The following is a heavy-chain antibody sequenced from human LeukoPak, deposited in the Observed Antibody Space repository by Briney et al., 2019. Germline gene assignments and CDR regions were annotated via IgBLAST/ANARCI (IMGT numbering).Heavy chain of an antibody. J-gene: IGHJ6*02. CDR1: GFTFGDYA. CDR2: IRSKAYGGTT. D-gene: IGHD6-13*01. Sequence: GGSLRLSCTASGFTFGDYAMSWVRQAPGKGRGWGGFIRSKAYGGTTESAASVKGRFTISRDDSKSIAYLQMNSLKTEDTAVYYCTRDWYALDVWGQGTTVTVSS. V-gene: IGHV3-49*04. CDR3: TRDWYALDV.